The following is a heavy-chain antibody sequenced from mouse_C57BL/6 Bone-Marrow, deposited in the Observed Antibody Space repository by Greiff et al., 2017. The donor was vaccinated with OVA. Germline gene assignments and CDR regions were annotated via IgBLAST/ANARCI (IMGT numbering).Heavy chain of an antibody. J-gene: IGHJ3*01. CDR2: INYDGSST. D-gene: IGHD2-12*01. Sequence: DVMLVESEGGLVQPGSSMKLSCTASGFTFSDYYMAWVRQVPEKGLEWVANINYDGSSTYYLDSLKSRFIISRDNAKNILYLQMSSLKSEDTATYYCARASYYSFSFAYWGQGTLVTVSA. CDR1: GFTFSDYY. V-gene: IGHV5-16*01. CDR3: ARASYYSFSFAY.